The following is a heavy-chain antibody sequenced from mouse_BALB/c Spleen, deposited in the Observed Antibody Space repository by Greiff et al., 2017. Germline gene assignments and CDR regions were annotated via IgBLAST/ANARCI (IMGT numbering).Heavy chain of an antibody. J-gene: IGHJ2*01. D-gene: IGHD2-4*01. CDR2: IDPANGNT. Sequence: VQLKESGAELVKPGASVKLSCTASGFNIKDTYMHWVKQRPEQGLEWIGRIDPANGNTKYDPKFQGKATITADTSSNTAYLQLSSLTSEDTAVYYCAMSYYDYDFDYWGQGTTLTVSS. CDR3: AMSYYDYDFDY. CDR1: GFNIKDTY. V-gene: IGHV14-3*02.